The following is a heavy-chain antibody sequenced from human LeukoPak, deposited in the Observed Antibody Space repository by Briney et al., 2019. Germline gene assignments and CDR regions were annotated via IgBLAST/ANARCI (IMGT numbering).Heavy chain of an antibody. V-gene: IGHV4-34*01. D-gene: IGHD6-19*01. J-gene: IGHJ4*02. CDR2: INHSGSS. Sequence: SETLSLTCGVYGGSFSGYYWSWIRQSPGKGLEWIGEINHSGSSNYNPSLKSRVTLSVDTSKNHFSLKLSSVTAADTAVYYCARGLVNSGWGGYFDYWGQGTVATVSS. CDR1: GGSFSGYY. CDR3: ARGLVNSGWGGYFDY.